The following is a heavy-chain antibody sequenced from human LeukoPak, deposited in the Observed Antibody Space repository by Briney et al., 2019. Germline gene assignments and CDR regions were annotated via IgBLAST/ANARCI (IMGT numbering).Heavy chain of an antibody. Sequence: GGSLRLSCAASGFTFSSYEMNWVRQAPGKGLEWVSYISSSGSTIYYADSVKGRFTISRDNAKNSLYLQMNSLRAEDTALYYCARAPNIGSYWPLDYWGQGTLVTVSS. CDR1: GFTFSSYE. CDR2: ISSSGSTI. J-gene: IGHJ4*02. CDR3: ARAPNIGSYWPLDY. V-gene: IGHV3-48*03. D-gene: IGHD1-26*01.